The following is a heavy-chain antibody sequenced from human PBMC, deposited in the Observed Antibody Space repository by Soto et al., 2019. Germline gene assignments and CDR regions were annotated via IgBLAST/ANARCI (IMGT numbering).Heavy chain of an antibody. Sequence: PSETLSLTCAVSGGSISSGGYSWSWIRQPPGKGLEWIGYIYHSGSTYYNPSLKSRVTISVDRSKNQFSLKLSSVTAADTAVYYCARSREMYYYDSSGYYGGHYFDYWGQGTPVTVSS. CDR3: ARSREMYYYDSSGYYGGHYFDY. CDR2: IYHSGST. J-gene: IGHJ4*02. V-gene: IGHV4-30-2*02. D-gene: IGHD3-22*01. CDR1: GGSISSGGYS.